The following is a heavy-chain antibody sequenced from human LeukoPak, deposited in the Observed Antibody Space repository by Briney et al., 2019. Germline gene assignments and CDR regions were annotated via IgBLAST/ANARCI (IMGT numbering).Heavy chain of an antibody. CDR2: INPKSGDT. V-gene: IGHV1-2*06. D-gene: IGHD2-15*01. J-gene: IGHJ5*01. CDR1: GYTFSDYY. Sequence: SVKVSCKASGYTFSDYYMYWLRQAPGEGLEWMGRINPKSGDTNYAQNLQGRVTMTRDTSMNTAYMELSRLRSDDTAVYFCARGYCSGGSCYLVENWFDFWGQGTLVTVSS. CDR3: ARGYCSGGSCYLVENWFDF.